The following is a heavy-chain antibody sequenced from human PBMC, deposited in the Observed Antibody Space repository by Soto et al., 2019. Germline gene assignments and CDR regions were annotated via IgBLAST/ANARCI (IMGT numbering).Heavy chain of an antibody. CDR2: INSDGSST. J-gene: IGHJ5*02. Sequence: GGSLRLSCAASGFTFSSYWMHWVRQAPGKGLVWVSRINSDGSSTSYADSVKGRFTISRDNAKNTLYLQMNSLRAEDTAVYYCARVVVVPAGYNWFDPWGQGTLVTVSS. D-gene: IGHD2-2*01. V-gene: IGHV3-74*01. CDR3: ARVVVVPAGYNWFDP. CDR1: GFTFSSYW.